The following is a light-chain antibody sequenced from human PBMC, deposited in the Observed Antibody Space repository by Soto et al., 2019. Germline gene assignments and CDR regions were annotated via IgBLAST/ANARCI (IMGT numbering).Light chain of an antibody. Sequence: DIQMTQSPSTLSRSVGDRVTITGRASQTISSWLAWYQQKPGKAPKLLIYKASTLKSGVPSRFSGSGSGTEFTLTISSLQPDDFATYYCQHDNSYSEAFGQGTKVDIK. CDR1: QTISSW. V-gene: IGKV1-5*03. J-gene: IGKJ1*01. CDR2: KAS. CDR3: QHDNSYSEA.